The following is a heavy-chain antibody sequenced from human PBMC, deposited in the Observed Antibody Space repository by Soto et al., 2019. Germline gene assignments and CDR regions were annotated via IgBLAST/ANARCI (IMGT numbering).Heavy chain of an antibody. V-gene: IGHV3-23*01. CDR2: ISGSGGST. D-gene: IGHD6-13*01. CDR1: GFTFSSYA. J-gene: IGHJ6*02. CDR3: AKDRSSSWPLVKSMDV. Sequence: GSLRLSCAASGFTFSSYAMSWVRQAPGKGLEWVSAISGSGGSTYYADSVKGRFTISRDNSKNTLYLQMNSLRAEDTAVYYCAKDRSSSWPLVKSMDVWGQGTTVTVSS.